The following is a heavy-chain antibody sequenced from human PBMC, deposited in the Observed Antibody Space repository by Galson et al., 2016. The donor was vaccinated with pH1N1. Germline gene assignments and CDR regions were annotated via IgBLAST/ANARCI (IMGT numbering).Heavy chain of an antibody. CDR1: EYGFTAYW. CDR3: ARARCSGYHPDPFDI. J-gene: IGHJ3*02. CDR2: IDPSDSYT. D-gene: IGHD3-22*01. Sequence: QSGAEVKKPGESLSISCQGFEYGFTAYWITWVRQMPGKGLDWMGRIDPSDSYTNHSPSFHGHVTISADKSVSTVYLQGSSLKASDTAIYYCARARCSGYHPDPFDIWGQGAMVTASS. V-gene: IGHV5-10-1*01.